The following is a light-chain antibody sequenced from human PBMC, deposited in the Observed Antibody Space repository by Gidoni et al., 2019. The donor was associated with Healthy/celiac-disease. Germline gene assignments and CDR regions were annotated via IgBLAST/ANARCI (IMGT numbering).Light chain of an antibody. Sequence: EIVMTQSPATLSVSPGERATLSCRASQSVSSNFAWYQQKPGQAPRLLIYGASTRATGSPARFSGSGSGTEFTLTISSLQSEDFAVYYCQQYNNWPLTFGQGTKVEIK. CDR1: QSVSSN. CDR3: QQYNNWPLT. V-gene: IGKV3-15*01. J-gene: IGKJ1*01. CDR2: GAS.